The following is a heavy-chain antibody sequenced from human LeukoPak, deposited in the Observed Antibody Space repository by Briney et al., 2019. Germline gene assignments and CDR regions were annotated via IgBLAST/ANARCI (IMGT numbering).Heavy chain of an antibody. Sequence: TLSLTCTLSVGSISSSAYYWTWIRQHPGKGLEWFGYIYYSGITYYNPSLKSRVTISVDTSKNQFSLNLSSVTAADTAVDYCARDGDCSSDSCYFDYWGQGILVTVSS. CDR1: VGSISSSAYY. J-gene: IGHJ4*02. CDR2: IYYSGIT. V-gene: IGHV4-31*03. CDR3: ARDGDCSSDSCYFDY. D-gene: IGHD2-2*01.